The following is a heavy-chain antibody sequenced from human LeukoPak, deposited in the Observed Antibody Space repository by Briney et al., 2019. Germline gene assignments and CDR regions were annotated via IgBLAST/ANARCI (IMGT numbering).Heavy chain of an antibody. V-gene: IGHV4-59*12. CDR3: ARPSGSYPGYYYYYMDV. J-gene: IGHJ6*03. CDR2: IYYSGST. D-gene: IGHD1-26*01. CDR1: GGSISSYY. Sequence: SETLSLTCTVSGGSISSYYWSWIRQPPGKGLEWIGYIYYSGSTNYNPSLKSRVTISVDTSKNQFSLKLTSVTAADTAVYYCARPSGSYPGYYYYYMDVWGKGTTVTISS.